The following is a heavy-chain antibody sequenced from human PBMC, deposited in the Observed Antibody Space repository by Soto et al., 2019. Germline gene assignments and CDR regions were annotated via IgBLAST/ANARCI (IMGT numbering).Heavy chain of an antibody. V-gene: IGHV1-58*02. D-gene: IGHD3-3*01. J-gene: IGHJ3*02. CDR3: AAGDFWSGYPDI. Sequence: SVKVSCKASGFTFTSSAMQWVRQARGQRLEWTGWIVVGSGNTNYAQKFQERVTITRDMSTSTAYMELSSLRSEDTAVYYCAAGDFWSGYPDIWGQGTMVTVSS. CDR2: IVVGSGNT. CDR1: GFTFTSSA.